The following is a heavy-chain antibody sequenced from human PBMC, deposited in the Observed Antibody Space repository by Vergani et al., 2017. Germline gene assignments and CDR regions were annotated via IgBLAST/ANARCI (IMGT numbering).Heavy chain of an antibody. CDR1: GGTFSSYT. V-gene: IGHV1-69*08. J-gene: IGHJ4*02. D-gene: IGHD5-12*01. CDR2: IIPILGIA. Sequence: QVQLVQSGAEVKKPGSSVKVSCKASGGTFSSYTISWVRQAPGQGLEWMGRIIPILGIANYAQKFQGRVTITADKSTSTAYMELSSLRSEDTAVYYCAREKPDIPYQNWGQGTLVTVSS. CDR3: AREKPDIPYQN.